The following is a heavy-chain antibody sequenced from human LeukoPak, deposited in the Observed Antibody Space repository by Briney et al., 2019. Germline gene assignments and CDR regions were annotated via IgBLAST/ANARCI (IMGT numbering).Heavy chain of an antibody. CDR3: AKGVYYYDSSGYYFTRDYYYYYGMDV. D-gene: IGHD3-22*01. Sequence: GGSLRLSCAASGFTFSDYYMSWIRQAPGKGLEWVSYISSSGSTIYYADSVKGRFTISRDNAKNTLYLQMNSLRAEDTAVYYCAKGVYYYDSSGYYFTRDYYYYYGMDVWGQGTTVTVSS. J-gene: IGHJ6*02. CDR1: GFTFSDYY. CDR2: ISSSGSTI. V-gene: IGHV3-11*01.